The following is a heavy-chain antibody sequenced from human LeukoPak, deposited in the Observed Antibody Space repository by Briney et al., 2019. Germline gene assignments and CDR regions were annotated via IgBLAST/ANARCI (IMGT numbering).Heavy chain of an antibody. CDR1: GYSISSGYY. J-gene: IGHJ6*04. CDR2: IYHSGST. D-gene: IGHD2-2*01. CDR3: ARDRYDIVVVDRYGMDV. V-gene: IGHV4-38-2*02. Sequence: SETLSLTCAVSGYSISSGYYWGWIRQPPGKGLEWIGSIYHSGSTYYNPSLKSRVTISVDTSKNQFSLKLSSVTAADTAVYYCARDRYDIVVVDRYGMDVWGKGTTVTVSS.